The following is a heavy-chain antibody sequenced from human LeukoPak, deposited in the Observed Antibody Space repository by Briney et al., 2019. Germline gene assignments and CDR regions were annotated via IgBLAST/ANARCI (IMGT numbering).Heavy chain of an antibody. Sequence: PGGSLRLSCAASGFTFNDYAMHWVRQAPGKGLEWLAVMSYDGNNRYYTDSVKGRFTISRDNSKYTLYLQMNSLRPEDTAVYYCARGSKPLIVGANSPLDAFDYWGQGTLVTVSS. V-gene: IGHV3-30-3*01. J-gene: IGHJ4*02. CDR3: ARGSKPLIVGANSPLDAFDY. CDR2: MSYDGNNR. CDR1: GFTFNDYA. D-gene: IGHD2-21*01.